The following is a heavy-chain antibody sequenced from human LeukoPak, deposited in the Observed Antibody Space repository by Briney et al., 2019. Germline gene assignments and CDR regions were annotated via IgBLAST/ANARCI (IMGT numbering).Heavy chain of an antibody. D-gene: IGHD6-13*01. V-gene: IGHV3-9*01. J-gene: IGHJ4*02. CDR3: AKDQGSSWPFMVY. CDR2: ISWNSGSI. Sequence: GGSLRLSCAASGFTFDDYAMHWVRQAPGKGLEWVSGISWNSGSIGYADSVKGRFTISRDNSKNTLYLQMNSLRAEDTAVYYCAKDQGSSWPFMVYWGQGTLVTVSS. CDR1: GFTFDDYA.